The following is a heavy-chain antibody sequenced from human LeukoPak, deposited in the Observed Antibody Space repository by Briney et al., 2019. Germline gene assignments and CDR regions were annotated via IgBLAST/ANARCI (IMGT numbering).Heavy chain of an antibody. CDR3: ARSGYGLVDY. V-gene: IGHV4-59*12. D-gene: IGHD5-12*01. CDR1: GGSIRSYY. CDR2: IYYSGST. J-gene: IGHJ4*02. Sequence: SETLSLTCTVSGGSIRSYYWSWIRQPPGKGLEWIGYIYYSGSTNYNPSLKSRVTISVDTSKNQFSLKLSSVTAADTAVYYCARSGYGLVDYWGQGTLVTVSS.